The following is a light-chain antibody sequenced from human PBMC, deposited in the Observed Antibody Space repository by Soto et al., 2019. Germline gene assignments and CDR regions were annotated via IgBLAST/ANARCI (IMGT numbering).Light chain of an antibody. CDR1: QIVSSSY. CDR2: GAS. V-gene: IGKV3D-20*02. J-gene: IGKJ4*01. Sequence: EILLAQSPGTLSLSPGERATLSCRASQIVSSSYLSWYPQKPGQAPRLLIYGASSRATGVPDRFSGSGSGTDFNLTISRLEPEDFAVYYCQQRSNWPPRFNFGGGTKVDIK. CDR3: QQRSNWPPRFN.